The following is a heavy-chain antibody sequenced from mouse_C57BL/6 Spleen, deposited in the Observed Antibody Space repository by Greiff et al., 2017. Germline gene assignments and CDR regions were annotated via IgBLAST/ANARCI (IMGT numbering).Heavy chain of an antibody. Sequence: VQLQQSGAELVKPGASVKLSCTASGFNIKDYYMHWVKQRTEQGLEWIGRIDPEDGETKYAPKFQGKATITSDTSSNTAYLQLCSLTSEDSAVYYCARRHYGLHWYFDVWGTGTTVTGSS. D-gene: IGHD1-1*01. J-gene: IGHJ1*03. CDR2: IDPEDGET. CDR1: GFNIKDYY. V-gene: IGHV14-2*01. CDR3: ARRHYGLHWYFDV.